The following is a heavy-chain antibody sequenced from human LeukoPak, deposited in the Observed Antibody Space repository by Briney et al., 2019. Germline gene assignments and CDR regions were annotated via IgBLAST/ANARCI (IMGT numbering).Heavy chain of an antibody. CDR1: GFTFSSYA. J-gene: IGHJ4*02. Sequence: GGSLRLSCAASGFTFSSYAMRWVRQAPGKGLEWVSAISGSGGTKYYADSVKGRFTISRDNSKNTLYLQMNSLRAEDTAVYYCAKDRAAMADYYFDYWGQGTLGTVSS. D-gene: IGHD5-18*01. CDR2: ISGSGGTK. CDR3: AKDRAAMADYYFDY. V-gene: IGHV3-23*01.